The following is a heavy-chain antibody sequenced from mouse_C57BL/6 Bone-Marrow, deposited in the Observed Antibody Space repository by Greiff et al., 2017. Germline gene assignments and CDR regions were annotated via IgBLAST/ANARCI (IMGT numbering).Heavy chain of an antibody. CDR3: TSLNWDWFAY. Sequence: VQLKESGTVLARPGASVKMSCKTSGYTFTSYWMHWVKQRPGQGLEWLGAIYPGNSDTSYNQKFKGTAKLTAVTSASTAYMELSSLTNEDSAVYYCTSLNWDWFAYWGQGTLVTVSA. V-gene: IGHV1-5*01. CDR1: GYTFTSYW. J-gene: IGHJ3*01. CDR2: IYPGNSDT. D-gene: IGHD4-1*02.